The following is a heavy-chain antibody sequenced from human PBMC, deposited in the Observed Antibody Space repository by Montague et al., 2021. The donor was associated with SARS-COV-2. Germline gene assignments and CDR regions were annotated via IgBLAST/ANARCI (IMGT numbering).Heavy chain of an antibody. J-gene: IGHJ4*02. D-gene: IGHD1-26*01. V-gene: IGHV4-34*01. CDR2: INHTGST. Sequence: SETLSLTCAVYGGSFSNKYWTWIRQPPGKGLERIGEINHTGSTNYEPSLKRRVTISVDTSKNQFSLKVSSVTAADTAVYYCARGLMSGSYYLGLDYWGQGTLVTVSS. CDR1: GGSFSNKY. CDR3: ARGLMSGSYYLGLDY.